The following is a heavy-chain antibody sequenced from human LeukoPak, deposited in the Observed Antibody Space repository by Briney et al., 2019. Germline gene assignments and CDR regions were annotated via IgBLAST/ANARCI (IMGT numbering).Heavy chain of an antibody. CDR2: INSDGSST. J-gene: IGHJ4*02. CDR3: ASQYCSGGSCYFLVDY. D-gene: IGHD2-15*01. V-gene: IGHV3-74*01. CDR1: GSTFSSYW. Sequence: GGSLRLSCAASGSTFSSYWMHWVRQAPGKGLVWVSRINSDGSSTSYADSVKGRFTISRDNAKNTLYLQMNSLRAEDTAVYYCASQYCSGGSCYFLVDYWGQGTLVTVSS.